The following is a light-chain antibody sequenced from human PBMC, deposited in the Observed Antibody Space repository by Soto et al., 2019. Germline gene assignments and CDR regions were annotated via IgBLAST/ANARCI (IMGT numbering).Light chain of an antibody. CDR3: QRYNTYPLT. J-gene: IGKJ4*01. Sequence: DIQMTQSPSSLSASVGDRVTITCRASQDISSCLAWYQQNQEKAPKSLIYGASNLQSGVPPRFSGSGSGTDFTLTIGNLQPADFETYYCQRYNTYPLTFGGGTKVEIK. V-gene: IGKV1D-16*01. CDR1: QDISSC. CDR2: GAS.